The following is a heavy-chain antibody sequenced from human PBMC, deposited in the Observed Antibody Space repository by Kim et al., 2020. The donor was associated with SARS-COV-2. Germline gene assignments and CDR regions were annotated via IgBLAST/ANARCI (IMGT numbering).Heavy chain of an antibody. V-gene: IGHV3-21*01. Sequence: SVKGRFTISRDNAKNSLYLQMNSLRAEDTAVYYCATSSPTSVYYYYGMDVWGQGTTVTVSS. CDR3: ATSSPTSVYYYYGMDV. D-gene: IGHD6-13*01. J-gene: IGHJ6*02.